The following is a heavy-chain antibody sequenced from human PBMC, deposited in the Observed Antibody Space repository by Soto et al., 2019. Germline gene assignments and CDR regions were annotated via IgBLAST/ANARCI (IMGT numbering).Heavy chain of an antibody. J-gene: IGHJ6*02. CDR2: IYYSGST. Sequence: QVQLQESGPGLVKPSQTLSLTCTVSGGSISSGGYYWSWIRQHPGKGLEWIGYIYYSGSTYYNPSLKSRVTISVDPSKNQFALKLSSVTAADTAVYYCAATGLQLWLFHYYYGMDVWGQGTTVTVSS. CDR3: AATGLQLWLFHYYYGMDV. CDR1: GGSISSGGYY. D-gene: IGHD5-18*01. V-gene: IGHV4-31*03.